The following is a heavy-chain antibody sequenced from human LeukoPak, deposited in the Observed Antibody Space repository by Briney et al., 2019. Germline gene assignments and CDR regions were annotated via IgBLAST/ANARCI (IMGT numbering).Heavy chain of an antibody. Sequence: GGSLRLSCAASGFTFSTYWLHWVRQAPGKGLVWVSRINSDGSSTSYADSVKGRFTISRDNAKNTLYLQMNSLRAEDTAVYYCARVDTAMDHYFDYWGQGTLVTVSS. CDR2: INSDGSST. J-gene: IGHJ4*02. V-gene: IGHV3-74*01. CDR1: GFTFSTYW. CDR3: ARVDTAMDHYFDY. D-gene: IGHD5-18*01.